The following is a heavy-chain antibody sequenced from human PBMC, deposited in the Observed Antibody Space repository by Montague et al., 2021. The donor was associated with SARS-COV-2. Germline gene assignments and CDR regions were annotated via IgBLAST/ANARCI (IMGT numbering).Heavy chain of an antibody. CDR3: ARVFRGQRLAFDF. CDR2: IYSSGSA. J-gene: IGHJ4*02. V-gene: IGHV4-59*12. D-gene: IGHD6-25*01. Sequence: SETLSLTCTVSGSSITSYYWSWVRQPPGKGLEWIAYIYSSGSASYNPSLRSRVTMSVDKSTNQFSLILHSVTAADAAVYYCARVFRGQRLAFDFWGQGALVIVSS. CDR1: GSSITSYY.